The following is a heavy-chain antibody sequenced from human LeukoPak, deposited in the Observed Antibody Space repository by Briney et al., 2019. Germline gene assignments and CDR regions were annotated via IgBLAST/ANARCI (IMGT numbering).Heavy chain of an antibody. V-gene: IGHV3-30*18. CDR1: GFTFSSYA. CDR2: ISYDGSNK. D-gene: IGHD3-22*01. CDR3: AKVDYYDSSGYYYPLYYYYGMDV. J-gene: IGHJ6*02. Sequence: GGSLRLSCAASGFTFSSYAMSWVRQAPGKGLEWVAVISYDGSNKYYTDSVKGRFTISRDNSKNTLYLQMNSLRAEDTAVYYCAKVDYYDSSGYYYPLYYYYGMDVWGQGTTVTVSS.